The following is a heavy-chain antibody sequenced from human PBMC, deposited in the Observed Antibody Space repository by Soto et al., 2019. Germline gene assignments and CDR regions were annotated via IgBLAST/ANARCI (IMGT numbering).Heavy chain of an antibody. D-gene: IGHD3-22*01. CDR1: GFTFSNAW. CDR3: TAPGPDSSGYSAFDI. J-gene: IGHJ3*02. Sequence: GGSLRLSCAASGFTFSNAWMNWVRQAPGKGLEWVGRIKSKTDGGTTDYAAPVKGRFNISRDDSKNTLYLQMNSLKTEDTAVYYCTAPGPDSSGYSAFDIWGQGTMVTVSS. CDR2: IKSKTDGGTT. V-gene: IGHV3-15*07.